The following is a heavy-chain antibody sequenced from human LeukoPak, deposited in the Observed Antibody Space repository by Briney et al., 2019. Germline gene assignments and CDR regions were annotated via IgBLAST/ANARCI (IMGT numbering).Heavy chain of an antibody. Sequence: ASVKVSCKASGGTFSSYAISWVRQAPGQGLEWMGRINPNSGGTNYAQKFQGRVTMTRDTSISTAYMELSRLRSDDTAVYYCARGEIVDNYFDYWGQGTLVTVSS. J-gene: IGHJ4*02. V-gene: IGHV1-2*06. CDR2: INPNSGGT. CDR1: GGTFSSYA. CDR3: ARGEIVDNYFDY. D-gene: IGHD5-12*01.